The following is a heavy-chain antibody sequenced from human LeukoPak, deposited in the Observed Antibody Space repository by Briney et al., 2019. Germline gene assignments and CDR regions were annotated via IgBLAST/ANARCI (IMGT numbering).Heavy chain of an antibody. CDR1: GLTFSSAW. D-gene: IGHD2-2*03. CDR3: TTGFGRVWHDHY. V-gene: IGHV3-15*07. J-gene: IGHJ4*02. Sequence: GGSLRLTCAASGLTFSSAWMDWVRQTPGKGLEWVGRMKSKTDGGTADYAAPVKGRFTISRDDSEGTLYLHMSSLRNEDTGLYYSTTGFGRVWHDHYWGQGTLLTVSS. CDR2: MKSKTDGGTA.